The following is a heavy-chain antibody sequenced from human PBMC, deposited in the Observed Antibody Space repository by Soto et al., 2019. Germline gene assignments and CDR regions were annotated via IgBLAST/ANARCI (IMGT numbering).Heavy chain of an antibody. CDR2: ISGGGGST. CDR1: GFTFSTYA. Sequence: EVQLLESGGGLVQPGGSLRLSCAASGFTFSTYAMSWVRQAPGKGLEWVSVISGGGGSTYYAASVKGRFTISRDNSKHTLYLDMNSLRAEDTAIYYCAKDGYTSSWYRDYFHYCGQGTLVTVSS. D-gene: IGHD6-13*01. V-gene: IGHV3-23*01. J-gene: IGHJ4*02. CDR3: AKDGYTSSWYRDYFHY.